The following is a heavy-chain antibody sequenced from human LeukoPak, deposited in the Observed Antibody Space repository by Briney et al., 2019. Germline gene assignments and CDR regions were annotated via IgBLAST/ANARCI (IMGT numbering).Heavy chain of an antibody. D-gene: IGHD3-10*01. V-gene: IGHV4-39*01. CDR3: ARHSGSGSLSRPFDP. J-gene: IGHJ5*02. CDR2: VYYTGST. CDR1: GASVTSGGFY. Sequence: SETLSLTCSVSGASVTSGGFYWGWLRQPPGKGPEWIATVYYTGSTYYNPSLKRRVTISIDTSKNQFSLRLTSVTATDTAIYHCARHSGSGSLSRPFDPWGQGTLVTVSS.